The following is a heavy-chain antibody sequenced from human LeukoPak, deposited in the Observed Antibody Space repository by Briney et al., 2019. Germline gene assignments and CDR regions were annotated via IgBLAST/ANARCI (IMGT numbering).Heavy chain of an antibody. D-gene: IGHD3-9*01. Sequence: GESLKISCKGSGYSFTSYWIGWVRQMPGKGLEWMGSIYPGDSDTRYSPSFQGQVTISADKSISTAYLQWSSLKASDTAMYYCARTYTYYDILTGYYHNWFDPWGQGTLVTVSS. V-gene: IGHV5-51*01. CDR3: ARTYTYYDILTGYYHNWFDP. CDR1: GYSFTSYW. J-gene: IGHJ5*02. CDR2: IYPGDSDT.